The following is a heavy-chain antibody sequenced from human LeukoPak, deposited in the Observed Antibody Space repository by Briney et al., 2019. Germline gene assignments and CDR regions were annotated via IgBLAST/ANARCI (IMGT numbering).Heavy chain of an antibody. V-gene: IGHV4-30-4*01. CDR2: IYYSGST. Sequence: SQTLSLTCTVSGGSISSSDYYWSWLRQPPGKGLEWIGYIYYSGSTYYNPSLKSRVTISVDTSKNQFSLKLSSVTAADTAVYYCARGFGIPWFDPWGQGTLVTVSS. D-gene: IGHD2-21*01. CDR3: ARGFGIPWFDP. CDR1: GGSISSSDYY. J-gene: IGHJ5*02.